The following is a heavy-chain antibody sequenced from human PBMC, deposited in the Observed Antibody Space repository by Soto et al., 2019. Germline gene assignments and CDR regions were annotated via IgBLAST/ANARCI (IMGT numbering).Heavy chain of an antibody. CDR2: INPSRGRA. CDR1: GYTFTSYY. V-gene: IGHV1-46*01. Sequence: ASVKVSCKASGYTFTSYYMHWVRQAPGQGLEWMGIINPSRGRASYAQKFQGRVTITGDKSTSTAYMELSSLRSEDTAVYYCARVRRYYYDSSGYYWDYFDYWGQGTLVTVSS. J-gene: IGHJ4*02. D-gene: IGHD3-22*01. CDR3: ARVRRYYYDSSGYYWDYFDY.